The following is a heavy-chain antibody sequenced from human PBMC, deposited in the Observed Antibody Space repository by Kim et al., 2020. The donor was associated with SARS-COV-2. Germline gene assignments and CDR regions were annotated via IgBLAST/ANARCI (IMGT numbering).Heavy chain of an antibody. J-gene: IGHJ4*02. CDR3: VRDKNWAFDY. CDR2: IWTTSGTT. D-gene: IGHD7-27*01. Sequence: GGSLRLSCSASGFTFSSSSMNWVRQAPGKGLEWVAHIWTTSGTTHYADSVKGRFTVSGDNAKNSFYLQMNSLRDEDTALYHCVRDKNWAFDYWGQGTLVT. CDR1: GFTFSSSS. V-gene: IGHV3-48*02.